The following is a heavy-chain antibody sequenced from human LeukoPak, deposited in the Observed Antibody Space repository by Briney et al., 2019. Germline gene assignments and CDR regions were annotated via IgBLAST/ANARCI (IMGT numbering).Heavy chain of an antibody. D-gene: IGHD6-19*01. CDR3: ARDLSAVAGLFDY. CDR1: GFTFSSYA. Sequence: GGSLRLSCAASGFTFSSYAMHWVRQAPGKGLEWVAVISYDGSNKYYADSVKGRFTISRDNSKNTLYLQMNSLRAEDTAVYYCARDLSAVAGLFDYWGQGTLVTVSP. CDR2: ISYDGSNK. J-gene: IGHJ4*02. V-gene: IGHV3-30-3*01.